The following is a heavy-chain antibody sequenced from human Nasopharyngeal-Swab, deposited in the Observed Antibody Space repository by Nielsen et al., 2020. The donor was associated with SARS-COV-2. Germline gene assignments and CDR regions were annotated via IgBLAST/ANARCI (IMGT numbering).Heavy chain of an antibody. CDR3: TRDQRTFDWPPMDV. D-gene: IGHD3-9*01. J-gene: IGHJ6*02. CDR2: INTDGSET. V-gene: IGHV3-74*01. CDR1: GFTFSSYW. Sequence: LSLTCAASGFTFSSYWMHWVRQAPGKGLVWVSRINTDGSETGYADSVTGRFTISRDNTKNTLSLQMNSLRAEDTGIYYCTRDQRTFDWPPMDVRGQGTTVTVSS.